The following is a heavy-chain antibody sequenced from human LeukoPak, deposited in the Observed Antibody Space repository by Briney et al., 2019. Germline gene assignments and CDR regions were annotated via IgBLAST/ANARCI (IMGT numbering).Heavy chain of an antibody. V-gene: IGHV3-48*01. J-gene: IGHJ4*02. CDR2: ISYSSSTI. CDR3: SRELRGLGDL. Sequence: GGSLRLPCAASGFTFSSYSMKWVRQAPGKGLEGVSYISYSSSTIYYADSVKGRFTIPRDDAKNSLHLQMNSLIAEDTGVLSCSRELRGLGDLWGKETLVTVS. CDR1: GFTFSSYS. D-gene: IGHD3-16*01.